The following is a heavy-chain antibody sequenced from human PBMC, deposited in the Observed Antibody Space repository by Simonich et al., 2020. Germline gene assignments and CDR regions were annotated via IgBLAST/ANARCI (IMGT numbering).Heavy chain of an antibody. J-gene: IGHJ4*02. CDR1: GFTFSSYW. CDR3: ARDREVYGSGSYYNY. Sequence: EVQLVESGGGLVQPGGSLRLSCAASGFTFSSYWMSWVRQAPGKGLEWVAKIKQDESEKYYWDSVKGRFTISRDNAKNSLYLQMNSLRAEDTAVYYCARDREVYGSGSYYNYWGQGTLVTVSS. CDR2: IKQDESEK. V-gene: IGHV3-7*01. D-gene: IGHD3-10*01.